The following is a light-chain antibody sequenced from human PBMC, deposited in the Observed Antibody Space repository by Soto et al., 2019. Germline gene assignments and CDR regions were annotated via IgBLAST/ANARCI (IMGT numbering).Light chain of an antibody. CDR3: QQYGSSPH. J-gene: IGKJ5*01. CDR2: GAS. Sequence: EIVLTQSPGTLSLSPGERATLTCRASQSVSSSYLAWYQQKPGQAPRLLIYGASRRATGIPDRFSGSGSGTDFTLTISRLEPEDFAVYYCQQYGSSPHFGQGTRLEIK. V-gene: IGKV3-20*01. CDR1: QSVSSSY.